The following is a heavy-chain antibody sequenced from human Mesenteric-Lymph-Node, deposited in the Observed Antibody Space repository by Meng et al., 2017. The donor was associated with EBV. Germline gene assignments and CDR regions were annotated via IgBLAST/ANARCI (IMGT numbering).Heavy chain of an antibody. D-gene: IGHD6-19*01. CDR2: ISVYNGVT. CDR3: AREGVSSGWEKVDY. CDR1: GYTFTSYA. Sequence: QVEWGQSGGGVKKPGASMKVSCKTSGYTFTSYAISWVRQAPGQGLEWMGWISVYNGVTNYAPNLQGRVTVTTDTSTNAAYMGLRSLRYDDTAVYYCAREGVSSGWEKVDYWGQGTLVTASS. J-gene: IGHJ4*02. V-gene: IGHV1-18*01.